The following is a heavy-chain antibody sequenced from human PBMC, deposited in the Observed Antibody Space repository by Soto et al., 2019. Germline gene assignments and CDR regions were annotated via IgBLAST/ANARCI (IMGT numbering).Heavy chain of an antibody. D-gene: IGHD5-18*01. CDR2: INAGNGNT. V-gene: IGHV1-3*01. CDR1: GYTFTSYA. CDR3: ARDHGYSYGYGGFFFDY. Sequence: QVQLVQSGAEVKKPGASVKVSCKASGYTFTSYAMHWVRQAPGQRLEWMGWINAGNGNTKYSQKFQGRVTITRDTSASKAYMGLSSLRSEDTAVYYCARDHGYSYGYGGFFFDYWGQGTLVTVSS. J-gene: IGHJ4*02.